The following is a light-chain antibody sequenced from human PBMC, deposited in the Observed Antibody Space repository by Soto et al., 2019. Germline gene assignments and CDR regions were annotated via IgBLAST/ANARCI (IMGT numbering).Light chain of an antibody. J-gene: IGKJ1*01. Sequence: EIVLTQSPATLSLSPGERATLSCRASQSVSSYLAWYQQKPGQAPRLLIYDASNRATGIPARFSGSGSGTDFTLTISSLELEDFAVYSCEQRSNWWTFGQGTKLDIK. CDR1: QSVSSY. CDR2: DAS. CDR3: EQRSNWWT. V-gene: IGKV3-11*01.